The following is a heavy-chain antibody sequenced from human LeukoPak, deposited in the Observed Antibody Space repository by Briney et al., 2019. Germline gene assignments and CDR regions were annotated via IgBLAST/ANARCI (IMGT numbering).Heavy chain of an antibody. J-gene: IGHJ4*02. CDR1: GYTFTNYG. D-gene: IGHD4/OR15-4a*01. CDR3: ARDDDYNPLVH. Sequence: GASVQVSCKPSGYTFTNYGISWVRQAPGQGLEWMGWISTNNGDTKYGKKFQGRVIMTTDTSTSTTYMEVRSLRSDDTAVYYCARDDDYNPLVHWGQGTLVTVTS. CDR2: ISTNNGDT. V-gene: IGHV1-18*01.